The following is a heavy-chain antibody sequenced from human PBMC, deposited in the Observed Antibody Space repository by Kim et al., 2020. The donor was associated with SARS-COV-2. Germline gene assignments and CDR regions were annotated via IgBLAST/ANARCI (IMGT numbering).Heavy chain of an antibody. D-gene: IGHD1-26*01. V-gene: IGHV1-69*01. Sequence: AQKFQGRVTITADESTSTAYMELSSLRSEDTAVYYCARDLDSGSYLGFDYWGQGTLVTVSS. J-gene: IGHJ4*02. CDR3: ARDLDSGSYLGFDY.